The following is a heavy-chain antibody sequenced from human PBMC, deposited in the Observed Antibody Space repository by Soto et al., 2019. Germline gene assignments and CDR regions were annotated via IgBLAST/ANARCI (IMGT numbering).Heavy chain of an antibody. J-gene: IGHJ6*02. Sequence: PGASLKISCKGSGYSFTSYWISWVRQMPGKGLEWMGRIDPSDSYTNYSPSFQGHVTISADKSISTAYLQWSSLKASDTAMYYCARRRRCSSTSCYSGYYYGMDVWGQGTTVTVSS. CDR3: ARRRRCSSTSCYSGYYYGMDV. CDR2: IDPSDSYT. D-gene: IGHD2-2*01. V-gene: IGHV5-10-1*01. CDR1: GYSFTSYW.